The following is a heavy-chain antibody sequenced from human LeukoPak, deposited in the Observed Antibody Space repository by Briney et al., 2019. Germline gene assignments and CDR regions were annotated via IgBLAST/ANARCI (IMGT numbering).Heavy chain of an antibody. CDR3: ARGGGLDV. V-gene: IGHV3-7*03. D-gene: IGHD3-16*01. Sequence: GGSLRLSCAASGFIFSDYSMDWARQAPGKGLEWVASINHNGNVNYYVDSVKGRFTISRDNAKNSLYLQMSNLRAEDTAVYFCARGGGLDVWGQGATVTVSS. CDR1: GFIFSDYS. CDR2: INHNGNVN. J-gene: IGHJ6*02.